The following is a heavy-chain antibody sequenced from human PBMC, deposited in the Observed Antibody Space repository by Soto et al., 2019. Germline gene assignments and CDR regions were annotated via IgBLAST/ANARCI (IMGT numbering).Heavy chain of an antibody. CDR3: ARDDGGVFWFDP. J-gene: IGHJ5*02. V-gene: IGHV4-31*03. CDR2: IRYSGST. Sequence: QVQLQESGPGLVKPSQTLSLTCTVSGGSISSGGYYWSWIRQHPGKGLEWIGYIRYSGSTYYNPSLKSRATISVDTSKNQFSLKLSSVTAADTAVYYCARDDGGVFWFDPWGQGTLVTVSS. D-gene: IGHD3-3*01. CDR1: GGSISSGGYY.